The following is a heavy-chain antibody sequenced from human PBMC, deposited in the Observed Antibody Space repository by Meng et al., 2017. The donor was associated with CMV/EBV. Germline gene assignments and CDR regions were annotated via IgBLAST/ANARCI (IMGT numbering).Heavy chain of an antibody. Sequence: GGSLRLSCAASGFTFSNAWMSWVRQAPGKGLEWVSYISSSGSTIYYADSVKGRFTISRDNAKNSLYLQMNSLRAEDTAVYYCARDAIDCSSTSCPGNWFDPWGQGTLVTVSS. CDR2: ISSSGSTI. D-gene: IGHD2-2*01. CDR3: ARDAIDCSSTSCPGNWFDP. CDR1: GFTFSNAW. V-gene: IGHV3-11*04. J-gene: IGHJ5*02.